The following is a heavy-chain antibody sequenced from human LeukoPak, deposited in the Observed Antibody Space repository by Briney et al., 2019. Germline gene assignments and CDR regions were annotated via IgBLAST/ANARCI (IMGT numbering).Heavy chain of an antibody. J-gene: IGHJ4*02. V-gene: IGHV4-59*11. CDR2: IYYSGST. Sequence: PSETLSLTCTVSGGSISSHYWSWIRQPPGKGLEWIGYIYYSGSTNYNPSLKSRVTISVDTSKNQFSLKLSSVTAADTAVYYCARGLGYSYPVHLAGWGQGTLVTVSS. CDR1: GGSISSHY. D-gene: IGHD5-18*01. CDR3: ARGLGYSYPVHLAG.